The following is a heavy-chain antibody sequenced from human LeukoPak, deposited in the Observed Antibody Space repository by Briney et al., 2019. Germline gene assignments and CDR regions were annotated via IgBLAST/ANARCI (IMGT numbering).Heavy chain of an antibody. V-gene: IGHV1-3*01. D-gene: IGHD6-19*01. CDR3: ARSIAVAGTDY. Sequence: DSVKVSCKASGYTFTSYAMHWVRQAPGQRLEWMGWINAGNGNTKYSQKFQGRVTITRDTSASTAYMELSGLRSEDTAVYYCARSIAVAGTDYWGQGTLVTVSS. J-gene: IGHJ4*02. CDR1: GYTFTSYA. CDR2: INAGNGNT.